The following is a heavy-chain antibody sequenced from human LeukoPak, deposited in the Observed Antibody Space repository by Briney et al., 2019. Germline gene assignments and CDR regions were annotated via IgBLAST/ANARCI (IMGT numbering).Heavy chain of an antibody. V-gene: IGHV3-53*01. CDR1: GFTVSSNY. J-gene: IGHJ4*02. D-gene: IGHD3-22*01. CDR3: ASSGSFSGYYPYYFDY. Sequence: PGGSLRLSCAASGFTVSSNYMSWVRQAPGKGLEWVSVIYSGGSTYYADSVKGRFTISRDNSKNTLYLQMNSLRAEDTAVYYCASSGSFSGYYPYYFDYWGQETLVTVSS. CDR2: IYSGGST.